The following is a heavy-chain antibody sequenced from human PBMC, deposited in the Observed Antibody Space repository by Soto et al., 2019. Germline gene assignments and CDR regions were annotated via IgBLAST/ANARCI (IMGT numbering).Heavy chain of an antibody. CDR3: ASKRGGYYDSSGYSHTYYFDY. D-gene: IGHD3-22*01. Sequence: SLTCAVSGGSISSGGYSWSWIRQPPGKGLEWIGYIYHSGSTYYNPSLKSRVTISVDRSKNQFSLKLSSVTAADTAVYYCASKRGGYYDSSGYSHTYYFDYWGQGTLVTVSS. CDR2: IYHSGST. CDR1: GGSISSGGYS. J-gene: IGHJ4*02. V-gene: IGHV4-30-2*01.